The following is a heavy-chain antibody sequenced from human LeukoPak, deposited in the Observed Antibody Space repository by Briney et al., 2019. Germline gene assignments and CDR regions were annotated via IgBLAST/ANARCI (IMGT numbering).Heavy chain of an antibody. D-gene: IGHD3-16*01. Sequence: GGSLRLSCAASGIIFSNYWMHWVRQAPGKGLVWVSRINRDGSSTSYADSVKGRFTISRDNAKNTLYLQMNSLRAEDTAVYYCARARGRSINDAFDIWGQGTMVTVSS. CDR2: INRDGSST. CDR1: GIIFSNYW. J-gene: IGHJ3*02. CDR3: ARARGRSINDAFDI. V-gene: IGHV3-74*01.